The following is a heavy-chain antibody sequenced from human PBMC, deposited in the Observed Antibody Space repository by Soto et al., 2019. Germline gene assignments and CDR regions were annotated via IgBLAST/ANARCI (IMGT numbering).Heavy chain of an antibody. D-gene: IGHD1-1*01. Sequence: LETLSLTCTVSGASISSYSWSWVRQPPGKGLEWIGYIYYSGSTNFNPSLKSRITISVDTSKNQFSLKLSSVTAADTAVYYCARHERNNAFDYWGQGTLVTVSS. V-gene: IGHV4-59*01. J-gene: IGHJ4*02. CDR2: IYYSGST. CDR1: GASISSYS. CDR3: ARHERNNAFDY.